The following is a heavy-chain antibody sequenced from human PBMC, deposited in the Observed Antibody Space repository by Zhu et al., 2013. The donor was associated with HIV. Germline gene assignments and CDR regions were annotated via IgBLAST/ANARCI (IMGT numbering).Heavy chain of an antibody. CDR1: GYTFTSYG. CDR3: ARGGAHVVLSAGNFDV. Sequence: QVQLVQSGAEVKKPGASVKVSCKASGYTFTSYGISWVRQAPGQGLEWMGSIIPVFDTPKYGRFFQGRVTISADTSKTTVFMELTDLRVDDTAVFYCARGGAHVVLSAGNFDVWGPGTLVTV. D-gene: IGHD3-10*01. V-gene: IGHV1-18*01. J-gene: IGHJ3*01. CDR2: IIPVFDTP.